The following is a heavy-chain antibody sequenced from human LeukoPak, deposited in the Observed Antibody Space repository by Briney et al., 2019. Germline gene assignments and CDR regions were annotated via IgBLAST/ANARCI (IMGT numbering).Heavy chain of an antibody. CDR2: ISGTGGFTTST. CDR3: VKARRYAGNSALSWLDP. Sequence: GGSLRLSCAASGFTFSNYAMTWVRQAPGKGLEWVSTISGTGGFTTSTYYADSVKGRFTISRDNSDNKLYLQMDGLRADDTAVYYCVKARRYAGNSALSWLDPCGQGTLVTVSS. V-gene: IGHV3-23*01. J-gene: IGHJ5*02. D-gene: IGHD4-23*01. CDR1: GFTFSNYA.